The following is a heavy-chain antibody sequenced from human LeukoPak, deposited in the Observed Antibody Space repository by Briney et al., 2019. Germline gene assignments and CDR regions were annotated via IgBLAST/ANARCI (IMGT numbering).Heavy chain of an antibody. Sequence: PSETLSLTCTVSGYSISSGYYWGWIRQPPVKGLEWIGSLYHSGSTYYNPSLKSRVTISVHTSKNQFSLKLSSVTAADTAVYYCARCSYYDLAEGPWGQGTLVTVSS. D-gene: IGHD3-3*01. CDR3: ARCSYYDLAEGP. CDR2: LYHSGST. V-gene: IGHV4-38-2*02. J-gene: IGHJ4*02. CDR1: GYSISSGYY.